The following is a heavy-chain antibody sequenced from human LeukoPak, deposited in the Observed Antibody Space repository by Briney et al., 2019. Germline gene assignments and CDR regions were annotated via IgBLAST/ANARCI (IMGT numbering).Heavy chain of an antibody. V-gene: IGHV3-30*02. Sequence: PGGSLRLSCAASGFTFSSYGMHWVRQAPGKGLEWVAFIRYDGSNKYYADSVKGRLTISRDNSKNTLYLQMNSLRAEDTAVYYCARVPTEIVVAPFDYWGQGTLVTVSS. CDR3: ARVPTEIVVAPFDY. J-gene: IGHJ4*02. D-gene: IGHD3-22*01. CDR2: IRYDGSNK. CDR1: GFTFSSYG.